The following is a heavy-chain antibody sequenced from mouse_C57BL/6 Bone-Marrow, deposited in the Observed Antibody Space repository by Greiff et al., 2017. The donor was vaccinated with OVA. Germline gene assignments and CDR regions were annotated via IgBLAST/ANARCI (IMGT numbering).Heavy chain of an antibody. V-gene: IGHV1-55*01. CDR3: AKEEGKVY. CDR1: GYTFTSYW. CDR2: IYPGSGGT. D-gene: IGHD1-3*01. Sequence: QVQLKQPGAELVKPGASVKMSCKASGYTFTSYWITWVKQRPGQGLEWIGDIYPGSGGTNYNEKFQSKATLTVDTSSSTAYLLLRSLTSEDSADYYYAKEEGKVYWGQGTTLTVSS. J-gene: IGHJ2*01.